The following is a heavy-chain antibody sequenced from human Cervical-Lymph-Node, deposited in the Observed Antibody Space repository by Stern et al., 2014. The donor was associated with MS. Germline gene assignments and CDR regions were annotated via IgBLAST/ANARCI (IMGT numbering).Heavy chain of an antibody. CDR1: GYTFTSYD. J-gene: IGHJ5*02. V-gene: IGHV1-8*01. CDR2: MNPNSGNT. CDR3: ARGAPRIAARPRWFDP. Sequence: VQLEESGAEVKKPGASVKVSCKASGYTFTSYDINWVRQATGQGLEWMGWMNPNSGNTGYAQKFQGRVTMTRNTSISTAYMELSSLRSEDTAVYYCARGAPRIAARPRWFDPWGQGTLVTVSS. D-gene: IGHD6-6*01.